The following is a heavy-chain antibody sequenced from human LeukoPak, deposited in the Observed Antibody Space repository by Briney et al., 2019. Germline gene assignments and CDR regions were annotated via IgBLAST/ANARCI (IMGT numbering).Heavy chain of an antibody. CDR3: AKAEIVGATDY. CDR1: GFTFSSYG. Sequence: GGSLRLSCAASGFTFSSYGMHWVRQAPGKGLEWVAVISYDGSNKYYADSVKGRFTISRDNSKNTLYLQMNSLRAEDTAVYYCAKAEIVGATDYWGQGNPGHRLL. CDR2: ISYDGSNK. D-gene: IGHD1-26*01. J-gene: IGHJ4*02. V-gene: IGHV3-30*18.